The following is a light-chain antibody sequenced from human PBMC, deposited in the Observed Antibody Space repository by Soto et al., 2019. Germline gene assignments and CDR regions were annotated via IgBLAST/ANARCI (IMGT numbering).Light chain of an antibody. CDR2: GAS. Sequence: EILMTQSPATLSVSPGDRATLSCRASQSVSNNLAWYQQRPGQAPRLLIYGASTRATGIPARFSGSGSGTEFTLTISSLHSEDFAVYYCQQYYDWPITFGQGTRLEIK. V-gene: IGKV3-15*01. CDR1: QSVSNN. CDR3: QQYYDWPIT. J-gene: IGKJ5*01.